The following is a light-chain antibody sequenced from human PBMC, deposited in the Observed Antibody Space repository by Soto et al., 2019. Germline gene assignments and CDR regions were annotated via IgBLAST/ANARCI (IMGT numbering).Light chain of an antibody. Sequence: DIQMTQYPSTLSASIGDRFTITCLASESIRTWLAWYQHKPGKAPKFLIYDASSLESGVPSRFSGSGSGTEFTLTISNLQPDDFATYFCQQYNNYPRTFGQGTKVDI. CDR2: DAS. CDR1: ESIRTW. J-gene: IGKJ1*01. CDR3: QQYNNYPRT. V-gene: IGKV1-5*01.